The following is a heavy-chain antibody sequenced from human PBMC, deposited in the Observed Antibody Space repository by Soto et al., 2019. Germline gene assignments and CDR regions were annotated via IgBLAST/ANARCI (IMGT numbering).Heavy chain of an antibody. V-gene: IGHV3-30*18. CDR3: AKDGLLVYYYDSSGYFDY. J-gene: IGHJ4*02. Sequence: VGSLRLSCAASGFTFSSYGMHWVRQAPGKGLEWVAVISYDGSNKYYADSVKGRFTISRDNSKNTLYLQMNSLRAEDTAVYYCAKDGLLVYYYDSSGYFDYWGQGTLVTVSS. CDR2: ISYDGSNK. CDR1: GFTFSSYG. D-gene: IGHD3-22*01.